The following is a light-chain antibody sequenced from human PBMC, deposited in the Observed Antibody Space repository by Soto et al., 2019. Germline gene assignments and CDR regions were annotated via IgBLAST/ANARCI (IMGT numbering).Light chain of an antibody. V-gene: IGLV1-44*01. CDR2: PNN. J-gene: IGLJ2*01. CDR3: AVWDDSLNGLV. Sequence: QSVLTQPPSASGTPGQRVTISCSGSSSNIGSKTVNWYQYLPGTAPKLLTWPNNQRPSGVPDRFSGSKSGTSASLAISGLQSEDEADYYCAVWDDSLNGLVFGGGTEVTVL. CDR1: SSNIGSKT.